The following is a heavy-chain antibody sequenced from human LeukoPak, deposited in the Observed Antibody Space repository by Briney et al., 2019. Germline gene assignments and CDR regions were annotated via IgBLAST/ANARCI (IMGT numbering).Heavy chain of an antibody. D-gene: IGHD3-10*01. CDR1: GGSISSYY. J-gene: IGHJ4*02. CDR2: IYTSGST. V-gene: IGHV4-4*07. CDR3: ARDLAGYYYGSGSYLYYFDY. Sequence: PSETLSLTCTVSGGSISSYYWSWIRQPAGKGLEWIGRIYTSGSTNYNPSLKSRVTMSVDTSKNQFSLKLSSVTAADTAVYYCARDLAGYYYGSGSYLYYFDYWGQGTLVTVSS.